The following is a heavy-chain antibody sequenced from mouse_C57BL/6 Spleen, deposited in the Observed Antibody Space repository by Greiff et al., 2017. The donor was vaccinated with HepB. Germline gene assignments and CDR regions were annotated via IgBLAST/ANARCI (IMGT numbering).Heavy chain of an antibody. CDR2: IYPRSGNT. J-gene: IGHJ2*01. V-gene: IGHV1-81*01. Sequence: VKLVESGAELARPGASVKLSCKASGYTFTSYGISWVKQRTGQGLEWIGEIYPRSGNTYYNEKFKGKATLNADKSSSTAYRELRSLTSEDSAVYFCAREEDYDGSSYDCDDWGQGTTLTVSS. CDR3: AREEDYDGSSYDCDD. D-gene: IGHD1-1*01. CDR1: GYTFTSYG.